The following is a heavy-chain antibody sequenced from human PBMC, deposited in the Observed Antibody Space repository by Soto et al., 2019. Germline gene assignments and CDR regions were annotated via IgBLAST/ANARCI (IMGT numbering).Heavy chain of an antibody. V-gene: IGHV3-23*01. Sequence: EVQLLESGGGLVQPGGSLRLSCAASGFTFSNYAMTWVRQAPGKGLEWVSNISGGGDGRYYADSVRGRFTVSRDNSKNTLYLQMNSLRAADTAVYYCARDDPSSSGYDAVDIWGQGKRVTVSS. CDR3: ARDDPSSSGYDAVDI. CDR2: ISGGGDGR. J-gene: IGHJ3*02. D-gene: IGHD6-19*01. CDR1: GFTFSNYA.